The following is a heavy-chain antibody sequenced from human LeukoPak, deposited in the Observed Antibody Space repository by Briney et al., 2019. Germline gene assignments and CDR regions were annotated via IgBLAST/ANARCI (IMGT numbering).Heavy chain of an antibody. D-gene: IGHD3-10*01. J-gene: IGHJ4*02. CDR3: ARAGITMVQGVIYY. CDR2: VYYSGTT. V-gene: IGHV4-39*07. CDR1: GGSISLSYYY. Sequence: PSETLSLTCSVSGGSISLSYYYWGWIRQPPGKALEWIGSVYYSGTTSYNPSLKSRVTISVDTSKNQFSLKLSSVTAADTAVYYCARAGITMVQGVIYYWGQGTLVTVSS.